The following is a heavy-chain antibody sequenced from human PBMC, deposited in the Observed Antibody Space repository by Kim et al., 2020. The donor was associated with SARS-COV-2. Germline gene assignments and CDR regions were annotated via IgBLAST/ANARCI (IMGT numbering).Heavy chain of an antibody. Sequence: ASVKVSCKASGYTFTSYAMHWVRQAPGQRLEWMGWINAGNGNTKYSQKFQGRVTITRDTSASTAYMELSSLRSEDTAVYYCARGNRETPFYYYYGMDVWGQGTTVTVSS. CDR3: ARGNRETPFYYYYGMDV. J-gene: IGHJ6*02. V-gene: IGHV1-3*01. CDR1: GYTFTSYA. CDR2: INAGNGNT. D-gene: IGHD5-12*01.